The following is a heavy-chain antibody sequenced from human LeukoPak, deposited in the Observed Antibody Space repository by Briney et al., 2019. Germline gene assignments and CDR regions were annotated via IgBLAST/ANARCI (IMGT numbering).Heavy chain of an antibody. V-gene: IGHV6-1*01. CDR2: TYYNSKWHY. CDR3: ARQDRMLHYFDY. D-gene: IGHD2-8*01. Sequence: SQTLSLTCAISGDSVSSNSAAWNWIRQSPSRGLEWLGRTYYNSKWHYDYAVSVKSRITISPDTSKNQFSLQLNSVTPEDTAVYYCARQDRMLHYFDYWGQGTLVTVSS. CDR1: GDSVSSNSAA. J-gene: IGHJ4*02.